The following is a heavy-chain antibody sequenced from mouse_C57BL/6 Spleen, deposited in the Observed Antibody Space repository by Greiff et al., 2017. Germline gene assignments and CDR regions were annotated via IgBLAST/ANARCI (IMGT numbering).Heavy chain of an antibody. J-gene: IGHJ4*01. Sequence: EVQGVESGGDLVKPGGSLKLSCAASGFTFSSYGMSWVRQTPDKRLEWVATISSGGSYTYYPDSVKGRLTISRDNAKNTLYLQMSSLKSEDTAMYYCARHEDYDVYAMDYWGQGTAVTVSS. CDR1: GFTFSSYG. V-gene: IGHV5-6*01. D-gene: IGHD2-4*01. CDR3: ARHEDYDVYAMDY. CDR2: ISSGGSYT.